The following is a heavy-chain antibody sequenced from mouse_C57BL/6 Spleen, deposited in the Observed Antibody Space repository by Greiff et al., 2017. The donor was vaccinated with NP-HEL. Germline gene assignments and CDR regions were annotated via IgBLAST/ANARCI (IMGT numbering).Heavy chain of an antibody. Sequence: VQLQQSGPELVKPGASVKISCKASGYAFSSSWMNWVKQRPGKGLEWIGRIYPGDGDTNYNGKFKGKATLTADKSSSTAYMQLSSLTSEYSAVYFCARSSSGYPYYYAMDYWGQGTSVTVSS. D-gene: IGHD3-2*02. CDR2: IYPGDGDT. CDR1: GYAFSSSW. J-gene: IGHJ4*01. V-gene: IGHV1-82*01. CDR3: ARSSSGYPYYYAMDY.